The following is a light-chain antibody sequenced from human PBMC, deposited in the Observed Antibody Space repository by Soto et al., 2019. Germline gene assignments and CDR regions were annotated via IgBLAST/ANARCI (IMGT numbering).Light chain of an antibody. CDR1: SSDVGSYNL. Sequence: QSVLTQPASVSGSPGQSITISCTGTSSDVGSYNLVSWYQQHPGKAPKVMIYEVSKRPSGVSNRFSGSKSGNTASLTISGLQADDEADYYCCSYGGSYVFGPGTKVTVL. V-gene: IGLV2-23*02. J-gene: IGLJ1*01. CDR3: CSYGGSYV. CDR2: EVS.